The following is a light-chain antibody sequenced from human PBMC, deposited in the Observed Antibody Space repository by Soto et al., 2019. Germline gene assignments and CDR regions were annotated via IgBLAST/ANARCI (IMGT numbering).Light chain of an antibody. Sequence: EIVLTQSPGTLSLSPGERASLSCRASQSVSSSYLAWYQQKPGQAPRLLIYGASSRATGIPDRFSGSGSETDFTLTIGRLEPEDFAVYYCQQYGSSPGFTFGPGTKVDIK. V-gene: IGKV3-20*01. J-gene: IGKJ3*01. CDR2: GAS. CDR3: QQYGSSPGFT. CDR1: QSVSSSY.